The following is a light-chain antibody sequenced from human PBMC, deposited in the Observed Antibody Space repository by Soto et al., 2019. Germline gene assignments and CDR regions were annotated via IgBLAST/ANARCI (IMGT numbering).Light chain of an antibody. CDR2: EVS. V-gene: IGLV2-8*01. CDR3: SSYAGSNNLL. CDR1: SSDVGGYNY. Sequence: SALTQPPSASGSPGQSVTISCTGTSSDVGGYNYVSWYQQHPGKAPKLMIYEVSKRPSGVPDRFSGSKSGNTASLTVSGLQAEDEADYYCSSYAGSNNLLFGGGTKVTVL. J-gene: IGLJ2*01.